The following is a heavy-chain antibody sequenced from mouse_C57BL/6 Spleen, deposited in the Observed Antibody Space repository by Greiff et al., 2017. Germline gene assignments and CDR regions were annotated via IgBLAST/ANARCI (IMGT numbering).Heavy chain of an antibody. J-gene: IGHJ2*01. CDR1: GFSLNSYG. Sequence: VKLVESGPGLVAPSQRLSITCTVSGFSLNSYGVHWVRQPPGKGLEWLVVIWSDGSTTYNSALKYRLSISKDNSKSQVFLKMNSLQTDDTAMYYCARHRYYGSPFDYWGQGTTLTVSS. CDR2: IWSDGST. D-gene: IGHD1-1*01. V-gene: IGHV2-6-1*01. CDR3: ARHRYYGSPFDY.